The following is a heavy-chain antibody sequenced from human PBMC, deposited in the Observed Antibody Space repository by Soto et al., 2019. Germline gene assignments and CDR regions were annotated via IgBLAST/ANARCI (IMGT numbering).Heavy chain of an antibody. CDR2: IYYSGST. D-gene: IGHD1-26*01. Sequence: SETLSLTCTVFGGSISSYYWSWIRQPPGKGLEWIGYIYYSGSTNYNPSLKSRVTISVDTSKNQFSLKLSSVTAADTAVYYCARDPRSYDGYYFDYWGQGTLVTVSS. CDR3: ARDPRSYDGYYFDY. J-gene: IGHJ4*02. CDR1: GGSISSYY. V-gene: IGHV4-59*01.